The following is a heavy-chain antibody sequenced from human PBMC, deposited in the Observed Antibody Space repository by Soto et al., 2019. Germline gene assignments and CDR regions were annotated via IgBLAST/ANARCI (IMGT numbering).Heavy chain of an antibody. CDR2: IYHSGST. CDR1: GGSISSSNW. J-gene: IGHJ5*02. Sequence: PSETLSLTCAVSGGSISSSNWGSWVRQPPGKGREWIGEIYHSGSTNYNPSLKTRVTISVDKSKNQFSLKLSSVTAADTAVYYCAGGGEVNWFDPWGQGTLVTVSS. V-gene: IGHV4-4*02. CDR3: AGGGEVNWFDP. D-gene: IGHD3-16*01.